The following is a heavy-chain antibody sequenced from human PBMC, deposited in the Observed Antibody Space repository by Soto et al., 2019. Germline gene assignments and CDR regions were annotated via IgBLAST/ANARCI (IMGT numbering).Heavy chain of an antibody. D-gene: IGHD4-4*01. CDR2: ISWNSDNI. CDR1: GFTCDGYA. CDR3: AKDLYSNYGDAFDI. V-gene: IGHV3-9*01. Sequence: DVQLVESGGGLVQPGRSLRLSCAASGFTCDGYAMHWVRQAPGKGLEWVSGISWNSDNIGYADSVKGRFTISRENVKNSLYLQMNSLRAEDTALYYCAKDLYSNYGDAFDIWGQGTMVTVSS. J-gene: IGHJ3*02.